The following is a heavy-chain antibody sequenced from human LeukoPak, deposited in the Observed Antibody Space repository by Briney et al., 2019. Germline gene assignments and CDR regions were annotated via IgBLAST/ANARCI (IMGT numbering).Heavy chain of an antibody. CDR1: GFTFSSYS. CDR3: ARARRNIVATPFDY. J-gene: IGHJ4*02. V-gene: IGHV3-21*01. Sequence: GGSLRLSCAASGFTFSSYSMNWVRQAPGKGLEWVSSISSSSSYIYYADSVKGRFTISRDNAKNSLYLQMNSLRAEDTAVYYCARARRNIVATPFDYWGREPWSPSPQ. D-gene: IGHD5-12*01. CDR2: ISSSSSYI.